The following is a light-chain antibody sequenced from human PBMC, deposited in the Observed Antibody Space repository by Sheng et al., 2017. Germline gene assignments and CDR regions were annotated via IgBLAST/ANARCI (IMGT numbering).Light chain of an antibody. J-gene: IGKJ4*01. CDR3: QQYDNLPLT. Sequence: DIQVTQSPSSLSASVGDRVTITCQASQDIRNYLCWYQQKPGKAPKLLVYDTSTLETGVPSRFSASGSGRDFNFTISSLQPEDFATYYCQQYDNLPLTFGEGPRWISN. V-gene: IGKV1-33*01. CDR2: DTS. CDR1: QDIRNY.